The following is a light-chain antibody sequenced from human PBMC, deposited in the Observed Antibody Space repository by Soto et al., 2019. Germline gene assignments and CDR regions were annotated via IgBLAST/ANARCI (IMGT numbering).Light chain of an antibody. J-gene: IGKJ5*01. CDR2: KVS. CDR3: MKGTPWPIT. CDR1: QSLFHSDGLAY. V-gene: IGKV2-30*02. Sequence: VVMTQSPLSLPVTLGQPPSISCRSNQSLFHSDGLAYVSWFQERPGRYPRGLIYKVSNRDSGVRARFSGSGSGTDFALKIRRVEAGDVGVYYCMKGTPWPITFGQGTRPAI.